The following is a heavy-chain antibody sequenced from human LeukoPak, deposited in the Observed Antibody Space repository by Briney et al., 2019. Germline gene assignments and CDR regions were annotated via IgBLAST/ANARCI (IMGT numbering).Heavy chain of an antibody. D-gene: IGHD6-19*01. CDR2: IWCDGSNK. Sequence: PGGSLRLSCAASGFTFSSYGMHWVRQAPGKGLEWVAVIWCDGSNKYYADSVKGRFTISRDNSKNTLYLQMNSLRAEDTAVYYCARDSVLAQWLVRGTGPDYWGQGTLVTVSS. CDR3: ARDSVLAQWLVRGTGPDY. J-gene: IGHJ4*02. CDR1: GFTFSSYG. V-gene: IGHV3-33*01.